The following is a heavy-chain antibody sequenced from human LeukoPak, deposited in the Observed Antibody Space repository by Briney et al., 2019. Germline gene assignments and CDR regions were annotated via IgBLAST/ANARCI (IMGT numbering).Heavy chain of an antibody. D-gene: IGHD3-22*01. CDR1: GYTFTGYY. CDR3: ARAPMIVVVFPPRLDF. V-gene: IGHV1-2*02. Sequence: ASVKVSCKTSGYTFTGYYMHWVRQAPGQGLEWMGWINPNSGGTNYAQKFQGRVTMTSDTSISTAYMELSSLKSDDTAMYYCARAPMIVVVFPPRLDFWGQGTLVTVSS. CDR2: INPNSGGT. J-gene: IGHJ4*02.